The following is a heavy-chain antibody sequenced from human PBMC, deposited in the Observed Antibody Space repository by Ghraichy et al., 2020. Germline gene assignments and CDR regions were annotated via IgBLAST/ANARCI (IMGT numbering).Heavy chain of an antibody. CDR1: GFTFSSYS. D-gene: IGHD1-14*01. CDR3: ARVWTESAEYFQH. CDR2: ISSSSSSYI. J-gene: IGHJ1*01. V-gene: IGHV3-21*01. Sequence: GGSLRLSCAASGFTFSSYSMNWVRQAPGKGLEWVSSISSSSSSYIYYADSVKGRFTISRDNAKNSLYLQMNSLRAEDTAVYYCARVWTESAEYFQHWGQGTLVTVSS.